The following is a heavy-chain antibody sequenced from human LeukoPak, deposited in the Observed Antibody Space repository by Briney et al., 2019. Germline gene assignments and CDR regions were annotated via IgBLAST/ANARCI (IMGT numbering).Heavy chain of an antibody. V-gene: IGHV4-39*07. J-gene: IGHJ4*02. CDR3: ARVGVVPHPSYYFDY. Sequence: SETLSLTCTVSGGSISSSSYYWGWIRQPPGKGLEWIGNIYYSGSTYYNPSLKSRVTISLDTSKNQFSLKLSSVTAADTAVYYCARVGVVPHPSYYFDYWGQGTLVTVSS. CDR2: IYYSGST. D-gene: IGHD2-21*01. CDR1: GGSISSSSYY.